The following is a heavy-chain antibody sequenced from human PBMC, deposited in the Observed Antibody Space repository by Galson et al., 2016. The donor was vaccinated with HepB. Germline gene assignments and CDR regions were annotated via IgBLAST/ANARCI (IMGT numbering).Heavy chain of an antibody. J-gene: IGHJ6*02. V-gene: IGHV3-9*01. Sequence: SLRLSCAASGFTFDDYAMHWVRQAPGKGLEWVSGISWNSGSIGYADSVKGRFTISRDNAKNSLYLQMNSLRAEDTALYYCAKGGLVVKGDYYYGMDVWGQGTTVTVSS. CDR3: AKGGLVVKGDYYYGMDV. CDR2: ISWNSGSI. CDR1: GFTFDDYA. D-gene: IGHD2-15*01.